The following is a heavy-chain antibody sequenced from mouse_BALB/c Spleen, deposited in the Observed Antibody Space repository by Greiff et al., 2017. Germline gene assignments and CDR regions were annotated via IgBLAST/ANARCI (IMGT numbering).Heavy chain of an antibody. CDR3: ARFSYYYGSPYYFDY. CDR2: ISSGGST. J-gene: IGHJ2*01. Sequence: EVQVVESGGGLVKPGGSLKLSCAASGFTFSSYAMSWVRQTPEKRLEWVASISSGGSTYYPDSVKGRFTISRDNARNILYLQMSSLRSEDTAMYYCARFSYYYGSPYYFDYWGQGTTLTVSS. D-gene: IGHD1-1*01. V-gene: IGHV5-6-5*01. CDR1: GFTFSSYA.